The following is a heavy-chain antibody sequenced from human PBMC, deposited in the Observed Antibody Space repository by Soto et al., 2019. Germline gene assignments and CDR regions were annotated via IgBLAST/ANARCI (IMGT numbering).Heavy chain of an antibody. V-gene: IGHV4-30-4*01. J-gene: IGHJ4*02. Sequence: SETLSLTCSVSGGSVGTTDYNWSWIRQPPGKGLEWIGYISDGGTTNHNSSLKSRAIISLDTSKNQFSLRLSSVTAADTAVYYCARDHGYDSSGYYSYFFVYWGQGALVTVSS. CDR3: ARDHGYDSSGYYSYFFVY. CDR1: GGSVGTTDYN. CDR2: ISDGGTT. D-gene: IGHD3-22*01.